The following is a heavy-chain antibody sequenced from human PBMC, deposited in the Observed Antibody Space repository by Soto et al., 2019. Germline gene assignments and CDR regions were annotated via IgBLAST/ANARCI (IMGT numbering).Heavy chain of an antibody. J-gene: IGHJ4*02. V-gene: IGHV1-18*01. CDR1: GYTFTSYG. CDR2: ISAYNGNT. CDR3: ARGIVYFDWLLYGPFDY. D-gene: IGHD3-9*01. Sequence: GASVKVSCKASGYTFTSYGISWVRQAPGQGLEWMGWISAYNGNTNYAQKLQGRVTMTTDTSTSTAYMELRSLRSDDTAVYYCARGIVYFDWLLYGPFDYWGQGTLVTVSS.